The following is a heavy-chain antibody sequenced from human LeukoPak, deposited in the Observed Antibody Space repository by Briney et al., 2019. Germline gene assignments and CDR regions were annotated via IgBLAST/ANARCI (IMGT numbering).Heavy chain of an antibody. CDR1: GFTFSSYS. D-gene: IGHD5-24*01. CDR3: ARDISVRDAAWWFNP. V-gene: IGHV3-21*04. J-gene: IGHJ5*02. CDR2: ISSSSSYI. Sequence: GGSLRLSCAASGFTFSSYSMNWVRQAPGKGLEWVSSISSSSSYIYYADSVKGRFTISRDNAKNSLYLQMNSLRSDDTAVYYCARDISVRDAAWWFNPWGQGTLVTVSS.